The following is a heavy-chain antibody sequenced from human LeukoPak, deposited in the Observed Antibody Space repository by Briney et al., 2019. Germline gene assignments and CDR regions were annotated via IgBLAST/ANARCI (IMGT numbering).Heavy chain of an antibody. CDR1: GGSISSSSYY. Sequence: PSQTLSLTCTVSGGSISSSSYYWSWIRQPAWKGLEWIGRIYASGSTNYNRSLKSRVTLSVDTSKHQFSLKLSSVTAADTAVYYCARVPYNWNYGYFDYWGQGTLVTVSS. V-gene: IGHV4-61*02. J-gene: IGHJ4*02. CDR2: IYASGST. CDR3: ARVPYNWNYGYFDY. D-gene: IGHD1-7*01.